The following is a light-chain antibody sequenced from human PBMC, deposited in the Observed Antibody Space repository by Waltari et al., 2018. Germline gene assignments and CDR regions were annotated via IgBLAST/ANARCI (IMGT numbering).Light chain of an antibody. CDR2: VNSDGSH. CDR1: SGHSSNV. V-gene: IGLV4-69*01. Sequence: QLVLTQSPSASASLGASAKLPCTLSSGHSSNVIAWLQQQPEKGPRYLMKVNSDGSHSKGDKIPDRFSGSSSGAEHYLTISSLQSEDEADYYCQTGGHGTWVFGGGTKLTVL. CDR3: QTGGHGTWV. J-gene: IGLJ3*02.